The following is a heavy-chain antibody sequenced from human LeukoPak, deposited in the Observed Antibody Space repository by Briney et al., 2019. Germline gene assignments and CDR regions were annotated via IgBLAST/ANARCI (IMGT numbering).Heavy chain of an antibody. CDR3: TTHRGEWVLDS. J-gene: IGHJ4*02. CDR1: GFTFSNVW. CDR2: IISISGGGTS. D-gene: IGHD3-16*01. V-gene: IGHV3-15*01. Sequence: GGSLRLSCAVSGFTFSNVWMSWVRQVPGKGLEWVGLIISISGGGTSDYPAPVKGRFTISRDDSKNTVYLQMNSLKTEDTAVYYCTTHRGEWVLDSWGQGTLVTVSS.